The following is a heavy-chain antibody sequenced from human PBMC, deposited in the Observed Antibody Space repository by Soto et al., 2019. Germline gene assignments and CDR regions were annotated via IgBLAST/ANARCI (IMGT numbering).Heavy chain of an antibody. CDR2: ISSSSSSTI. CDR1: GFTFSSYS. V-gene: IGHV3-48*02. Sequence: GGSLRLSCAASGFTFSSYSMNWVRQAPGKGLEWVSYISSSSSSTIYYADSVKGRFTISRDNAKNSLYLQMNSLRDEDTAVYYCARDPRTRMVYAPNWFDPWGQGTLVTVSS. J-gene: IGHJ5*02. D-gene: IGHD2-8*01. CDR3: ARDPRTRMVYAPNWFDP.